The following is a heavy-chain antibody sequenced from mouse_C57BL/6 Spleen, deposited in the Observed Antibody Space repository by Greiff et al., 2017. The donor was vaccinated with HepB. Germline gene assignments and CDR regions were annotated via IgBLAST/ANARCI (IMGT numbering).Heavy chain of an antibody. V-gene: IGHV5-17*01. CDR2: ISSGSSTI. Sequence: EVMLVESGGGLVKPGGSLKLSCAASGFTFSDYGMHWVRQAPEKGLEWVAYISSGSSTIYYADTVKGRFTISRDIAKNTLFLQMTSLRSEDTAMYYCARDGSRRDWYFDVWGTGTTVTVSS. CDR1: GFTFSDYG. D-gene: IGHD1-1*01. CDR3: ARDGSRRDWYFDV. J-gene: IGHJ1*03.